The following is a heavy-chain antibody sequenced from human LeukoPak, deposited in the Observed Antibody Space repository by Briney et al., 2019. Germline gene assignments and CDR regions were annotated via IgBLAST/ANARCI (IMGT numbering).Heavy chain of an antibody. Sequence: ASVMVSCKASGYTFTNYGFNWVRQAPGQGLEWMGNSAYNGNTNYAQKFQDRVTMTTDTSTSTAYMELRSLRSDDTGVYYCARYNSMFRGVTTSDYWGQGTLVTVSS. J-gene: IGHJ4*02. CDR3: ARYNSMFRGVTTSDY. V-gene: IGHV1-18*01. D-gene: IGHD3-10*01. CDR2: SAYNGNT. CDR1: GYTFTNYG.